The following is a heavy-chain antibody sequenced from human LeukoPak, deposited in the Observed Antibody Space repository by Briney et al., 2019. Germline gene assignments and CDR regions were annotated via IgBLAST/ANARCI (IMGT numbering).Heavy chain of an antibody. CDR2: ISGSGGST. D-gene: IGHD3-22*01. CDR3: AKGTYDSSSSPIDY. J-gene: IGHJ4*02. V-gene: IGHV3-23*01. Sequence: GGSLRLSCAASGFTFSSYAMSWVRQAPGKGLEWVSAISGSGGSTYYADSVKGRFTISRDNSKNTLYLQMNSLRAGDTAVYYCAKGTYDSSSSPIDYWGQGTLVTVSS. CDR1: GFTFSSYA.